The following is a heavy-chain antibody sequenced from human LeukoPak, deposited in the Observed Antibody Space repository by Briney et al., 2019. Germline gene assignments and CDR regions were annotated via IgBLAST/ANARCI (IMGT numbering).Heavy chain of an antibody. Sequence: GRSLRLSCAASGFTFSSYGMHWVRQAPGKGLERVAVIWYDGSNKYYADSVKGRFTISRDNSKNTLYLQMNSLRAEDTAVYYCARDRHYDFWSGYFSELFFDYWGQGTLVTVSS. D-gene: IGHD3-3*01. V-gene: IGHV3-33*01. CDR3: ARDRHYDFWSGYFSELFFDY. CDR1: GFTFSSYG. CDR2: IWYDGSNK. J-gene: IGHJ4*02.